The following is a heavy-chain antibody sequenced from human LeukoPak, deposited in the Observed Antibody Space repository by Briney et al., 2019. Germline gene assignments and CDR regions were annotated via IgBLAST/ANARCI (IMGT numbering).Heavy chain of an antibody. CDR2: IKPSGGST. CDR1: GYTFTSYY. Sequence: ASVKVSCKASGYTFTSYYKHWVRQAPGQGLEWMGIIKPSGGSTSYAQKFQGRVTMTRDTSTNTVYMELSSLRSEDTAVYYCAREPRKTGTAYFDYWGQGTLVTVSS. D-gene: IGHD1-7*01. CDR3: AREPRKTGTAYFDY. V-gene: IGHV1-46*01. J-gene: IGHJ4*02.